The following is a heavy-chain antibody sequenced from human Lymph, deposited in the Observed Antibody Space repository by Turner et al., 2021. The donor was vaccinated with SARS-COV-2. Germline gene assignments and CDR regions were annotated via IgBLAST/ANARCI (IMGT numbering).Heavy chain of an antibody. J-gene: IGHJ4*02. V-gene: IGHV5-51*01. CDR2: IYPGDSDT. CDR1: GYSFPTYW. CDR3: ARRPIARGYSGYDFYDFDY. D-gene: IGHD5-12*01. Sequence: DVQLVQSGAEVRKRGESLKISCKGSGYSFPTYWIGWVRQMPGKGLEWMGIIYPGDSDTRYSPSSQGHVTISADKSISTAYLQWSSLKASDTAMYYCARRPIARGYSGYDFYDFDYWGQGTMVTVSS.